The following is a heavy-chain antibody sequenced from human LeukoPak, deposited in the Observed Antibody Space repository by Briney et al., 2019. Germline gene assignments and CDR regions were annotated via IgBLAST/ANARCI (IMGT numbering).Heavy chain of an antibody. CDR3: ARAPSHYYGSGSYLGY. V-gene: IGHV1-69*13. D-gene: IGHD3-10*01. CDR2: IIPIFGTA. Sequence: SVKVSCKASGGTFSSYAISWVRQAPEQGLEWMGGIIPIFGTANYAQKFQGRVTITADESTSTAYMELSSLRSEDTAVYYCARAPSHYYGSGSYLGYWGQGTLVTVSS. J-gene: IGHJ4*02. CDR1: GGTFSSYA.